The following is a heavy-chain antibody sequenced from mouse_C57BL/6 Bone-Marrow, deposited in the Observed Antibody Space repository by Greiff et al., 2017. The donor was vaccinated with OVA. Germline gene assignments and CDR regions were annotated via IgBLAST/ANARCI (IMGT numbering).Heavy chain of an antibody. V-gene: IGHV1-15*01. D-gene: IGHD1-1*01. CDR2: IDPETGGT. Sequence: QVQLQQSGAELVRPGASVTLSCKASGYTFTDYEMHWVKQTPVHGLEWIGAIDPETGGTAYNQKFKGKAILTADKSSSTAYMELRSLTSEDSAVYYCTREGLFITTVVATSPYWYFDVWGTGTTVTVSS. J-gene: IGHJ1*03. CDR3: TREGLFITTVVATSPYWYFDV. CDR1: GYTFTDYE.